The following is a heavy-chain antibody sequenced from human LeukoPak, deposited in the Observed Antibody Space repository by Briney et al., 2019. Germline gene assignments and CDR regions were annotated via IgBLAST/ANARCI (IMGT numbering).Heavy chain of an antibody. Sequence: GGSLRLSCAASGFTVRSNYMSWVRQAPGKGLEGVSVIYSGGSTYYADSVKCRVTISRDNSKNTPYLQMNSLRAEDTAVYYCARYKKRDGSFDYWGQGTLVTVSS. J-gene: IGHJ4*02. V-gene: IGHV3-66*01. CDR3: ARYKKRDGSFDY. D-gene: IGHD1-26*01. CDR2: IYSGGST. CDR1: GFTVRSNY.